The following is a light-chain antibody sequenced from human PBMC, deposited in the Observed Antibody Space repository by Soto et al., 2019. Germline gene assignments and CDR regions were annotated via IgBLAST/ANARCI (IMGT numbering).Light chain of an antibody. J-gene: IGKJ1*01. CDR1: QYINTR. CDR3: HQRQSWPRT. V-gene: IGKV3-11*01. CDR2: QTS. Sequence: EIGLTQSAATLSSFPGDRVTLSCRASQYINTRLAWYQHRPGQAPRLLIYQTSIRAAGIPARFSASGSGTDFTLTISDVQPGDFALYYCHQRQSWPRTFGQGTKVDI.